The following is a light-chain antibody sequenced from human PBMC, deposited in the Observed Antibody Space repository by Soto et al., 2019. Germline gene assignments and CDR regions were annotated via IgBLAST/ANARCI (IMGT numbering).Light chain of an antibody. V-gene: IGKV1-5*03. CDR3: QHYDSYSAT. J-gene: IGKJ2*01. CDR2: KAS. CDR1: QGISSY. Sequence: DVRVTMSVAFVSAKIGDRVTITCRASQGISSYLAWYQQKPGKAPKLLIYKASFLEGGVPSRFSGSGSGTEFTLTISSLQPDDFASYYCQHYDSYSATWGQGTK.